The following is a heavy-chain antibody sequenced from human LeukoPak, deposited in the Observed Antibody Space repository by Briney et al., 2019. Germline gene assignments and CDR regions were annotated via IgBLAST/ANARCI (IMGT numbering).Heavy chain of an antibody. CDR2: ISASGDTT. D-gene: IGHD1-14*01. V-gene: IGHV3-23*01. Sequence: GGSLRLSCAASGFTLSSHAMSWVRQAPGKGLEWGSAISASGDTTHYAESVKGRFTISRDNSKNTLYLQMNSLRADDAAIYYCARDINLGLWGQGTLVTVSS. CDR1: GFTLSSHA. CDR3: ARDINLGL. J-gene: IGHJ4*02.